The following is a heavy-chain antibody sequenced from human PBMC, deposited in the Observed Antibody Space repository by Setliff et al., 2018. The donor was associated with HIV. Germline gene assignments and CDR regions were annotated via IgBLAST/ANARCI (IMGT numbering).Heavy chain of an antibody. J-gene: IGHJ6*03. Sequence: SETLSLTCTVSGGSINNYHWSWVRQSPGKGLEWIAYVYYVGDTNYNPSLKSRVTVSVDTSKSQFSLKLTSVAAADTAVYYCARVSSGTYYSEFYYYMDVWGKGTTVTVSS. CDR3: ARVSSGTYYSEFYYYMDV. V-gene: IGHV4-59*01. CDR2: VYYVGDT. CDR1: GGSINNYH. D-gene: IGHD1-26*01.